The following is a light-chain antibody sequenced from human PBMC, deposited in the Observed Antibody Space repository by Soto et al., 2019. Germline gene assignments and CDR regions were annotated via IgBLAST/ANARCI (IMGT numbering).Light chain of an antibody. V-gene: IGKV1-5*01. J-gene: IGKJ5*01. Sequence: DIQMNQSPSTLSAYVGDRVTITCRASQSISGWLAWYQQRPGKAPNLLIFYVSSLESGVPSRFSGSGYGTEFTLTISSLQPDDFATYYCQHYDSYPITFGQGTRLEIK. CDR1: QSISGW. CDR2: YVS. CDR3: QHYDSYPIT.